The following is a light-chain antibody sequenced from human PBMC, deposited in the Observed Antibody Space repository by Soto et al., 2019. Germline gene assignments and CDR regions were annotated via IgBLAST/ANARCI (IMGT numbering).Light chain of an antibody. CDR2: AWS. CDR3: QHSYRTPQT. Sequence: DIQMTQSPSSLSASVGDRVTITCRARQSIIRCLNWYQQKPGEAPRLLIYAWSSLQSGVPSRFSGSGSGTDFTLPISSLQPEDFATYDCQHSYRTPQTFGPGTKGDIK. CDR1: QSIIRC. V-gene: IGKV1-39*01. J-gene: IGKJ3*01.